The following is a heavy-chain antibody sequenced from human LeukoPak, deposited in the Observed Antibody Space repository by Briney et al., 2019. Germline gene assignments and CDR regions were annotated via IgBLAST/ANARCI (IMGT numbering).Heavy chain of an antibody. J-gene: IGHJ3*02. CDR2: ISYDGSNK. Sequence: PGGSLRLSCAASGFTFSSYAMHWVRQAPGKGLEWVAVISYDGSNKYYADSVKGRFTISRDNSKNTLYLQMNSLRAEDTAVYYCARDPSPGGSSPYAFDIWGQGTMVTVSS. D-gene: IGHD6-6*01. CDR1: GFTFSSYA. V-gene: IGHV3-30-3*01. CDR3: ARDPSPGGSSPYAFDI.